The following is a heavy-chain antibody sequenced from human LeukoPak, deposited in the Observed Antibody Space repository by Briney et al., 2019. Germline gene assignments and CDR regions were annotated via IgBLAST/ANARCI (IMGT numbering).Heavy chain of an antibody. J-gene: IGHJ4*02. Sequence: PGGSLRLSCAASGFTFSSYAMSWVRQAPGKGLEWVSAISGSGGSTYYADSVKGRFTISRDNAKNTLYLQMNSLRAEDTAVYYCARAHYDFWSGSYFDYWGQGTLVTVSS. CDR1: GFTFSSYA. CDR2: ISGSGGST. V-gene: IGHV3-23*01. CDR3: ARAHYDFWSGSYFDY. D-gene: IGHD3-3*01.